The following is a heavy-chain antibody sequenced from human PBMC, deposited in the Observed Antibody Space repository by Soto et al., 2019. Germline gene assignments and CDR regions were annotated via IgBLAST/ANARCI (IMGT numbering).Heavy chain of an antibody. J-gene: IGHJ4*02. D-gene: IGHD6-19*01. CDR3: AKSRFTGIAVAGTLGY. V-gene: IGHV3-23*01. Sequence: GGSLRLSCAASWFTFSSHAMSWVPPAPGEGLEWVSAISGSGGSTYYADSVKGRFTISRDNSKNTLYLQMNSLRAEDTAVYYCAKSRFTGIAVAGTLGYWGQGTLVTVSS. CDR2: ISGSGGST. CDR1: WFTFSSHA.